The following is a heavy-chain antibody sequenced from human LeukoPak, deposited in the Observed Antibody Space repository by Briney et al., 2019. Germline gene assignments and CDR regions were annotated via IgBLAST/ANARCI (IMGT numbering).Heavy chain of an antibody. CDR3: ARLTKGRYFDFIFAV. V-gene: IGHV4-39*01. CDR2: INFIGRT. Sequence: SETLSLTCTVSGFSVSYPLSYWGWVRQPPGKGLEWIAEINFIGRTSYNSSLNSRVTMSVDTSKNQLSLKMTSLTAADTAVYFCARLTKGRYFDFIFAVWGQGRLVTVSS. CDR1: GFSVSYPLSY. D-gene: IGHD3-9*01. J-gene: IGHJ4*02.